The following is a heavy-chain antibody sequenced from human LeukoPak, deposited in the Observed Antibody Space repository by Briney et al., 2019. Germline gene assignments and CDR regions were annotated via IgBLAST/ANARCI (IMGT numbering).Heavy chain of an antibody. CDR1: GFTFSSFA. V-gene: IGHV3-23*01. CDR2: ISGSGINT. Sequence: HSGGSLRLSCAASGFTFSSFAMGWVRQVPGKGLEWVSGISGSGINTYYADSVKGRFTISRDNSKGTLYLQMNSLRAEDTAVYYCAKRYTSGWYQYYFDCWGQGTLVTVSS. J-gene: IGHJ4*02. CDR3: AKRYTSGWYQYYFDC. D-gene: IGHD6-13*01.